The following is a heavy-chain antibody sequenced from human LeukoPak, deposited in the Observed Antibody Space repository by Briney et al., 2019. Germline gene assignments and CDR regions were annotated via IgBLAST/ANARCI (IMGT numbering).Heavy chain of an antibody. CDR3: ARDRYNWNDDINWFDP. J-gene: IGHJ5*02. CDR2: ISSSGSTI. Sequence: PGGSLRLSCAASGFTFSDYYMSWIRQAPGKGLEWVSYISSSGSTIYYADSVKGRFTISRGNAKNSLYLQMNSLRAEDTAVYYCARDRYNWNDDINWFDPWGQGTLVTVSS. D-gene: IGHD1-1*01. V-gene: IGHV3-11*04. CDR1: GFTFSDYY.